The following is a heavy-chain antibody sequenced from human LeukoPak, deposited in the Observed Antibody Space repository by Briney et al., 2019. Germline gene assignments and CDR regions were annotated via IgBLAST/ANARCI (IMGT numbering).Heavy chain of an antibody. D-gene: IGHD4-17*01. CDR2: IYYSGST. Sequence: SETLSLTCTVSGGSISSGGYSWSWIRQHPGKGLEWIGYIYYSGSTYYNPSLKSRVIISVDTSKNQFSLKLSSVTAADTAVYYCAREARGPTVTTSYGMDVWGQGTTVTVSS. J-gene: IGHJ6*02. CDR3: AREARGPTVTTSYGMDV. V-gene: IGHV4-31*03. CDR1: GGSISSGGYS.